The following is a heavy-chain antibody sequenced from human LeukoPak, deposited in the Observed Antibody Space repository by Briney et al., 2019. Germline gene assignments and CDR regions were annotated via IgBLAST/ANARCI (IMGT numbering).Heavy chain of an antibody. CDR2: MSYSGSP. J-gene: IGHJ3*02. CDR1: GVSISSITDY. CDR3: ARLPIVVVPSTSFDM. D-gene: IGHD2-2*01. V-gene: IGHV4-39*01. Sequence: SETLSLTCTVSGVSISSITDYWSWIRQPPGKGLEWIGSMSYSGSPNYNPSLKSRVTISADKSKNQFSLKLNSVTAADTAVYYCARLPIVVVPSTSFDMWGQGTMVTVSS.